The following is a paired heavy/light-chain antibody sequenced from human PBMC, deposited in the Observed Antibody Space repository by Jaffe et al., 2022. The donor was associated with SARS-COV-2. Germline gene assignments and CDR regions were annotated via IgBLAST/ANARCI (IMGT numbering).Light chain of an antibody. J-gene: IGKJ3*01. CDR2: WAS. V-gene: IGKV4-1*01. CDR1: QSVLYSSTNKNY. CDR3: QQYYDIPRT. Sequence: DIVVTQSPDSLAVSLGERATINCKSSQSVLYSSTNKNYIAWYQQKPGQPPKLLISWASIRESGVPDRFSGSGSGTDFTLTISSLQAEDVAVYYCQQYYDIPRTFGPGTKVDVK.
Heavy chain of an antibody. CDR2: IHPGDSQT. D-gene: IGHD3-16*01. J-gene: IGHJ4*02. V-gene: IGHV5-51*01. CDR1: GYAFSTYW. Sequence: EVQLVQSGAEVKKPGESLKISCQGSGYAFSTYWIGWVRQMPGKGLEWMVIIHPGDSQTRYSPSFQGQVTISADTSISTAYLQWSSLKASDTAMYYCARQGEQQAFDYWGQGTLVTVSS. CDR3: ARQGEQQAFDY.